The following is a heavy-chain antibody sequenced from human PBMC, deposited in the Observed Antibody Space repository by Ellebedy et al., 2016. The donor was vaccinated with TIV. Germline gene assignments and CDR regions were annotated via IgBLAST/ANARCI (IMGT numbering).Heavy chain of an antibody. CDR3: SLTNPTFDY. CDR2: IRSKAYGGTT. D-gene: IGHD3-9*01. CDR1: GFTFSSYA. V-gene: IGHV3-49*03. J-gene: IGHJ4*02. Sequence: GGSLRLXXAASGFTFSSYAMSWFRQAPGKGLEWVGFIRSKAYGGTTEYAASVKGRFTISRDDSKSIAYLQMNSLKTEDTAVYYCSLTNPTFDYWGQGTLVTVSS.